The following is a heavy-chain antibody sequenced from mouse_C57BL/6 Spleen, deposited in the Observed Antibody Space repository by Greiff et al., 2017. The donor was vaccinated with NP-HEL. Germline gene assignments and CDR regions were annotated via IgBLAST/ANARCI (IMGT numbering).Heavy chain of an antibody. J-gene: IGHJ2*01. CDR1: GYTFTSYW. Sequence: QVQLQQPGAELVKPGASVKLSCKASGYTFTSYWMQWVKQRPGQGLEWIGEIDPSDSYTNYNQKFKGKATLTVDTSSSTAYMQLSSLTSEDSAVYYCARGERGDYFDDWGQGTTLTVSS. CDR2: IDPSDSYT. V-gene: IGHV1-50*01. CDR3: ARGERGDYFDD.